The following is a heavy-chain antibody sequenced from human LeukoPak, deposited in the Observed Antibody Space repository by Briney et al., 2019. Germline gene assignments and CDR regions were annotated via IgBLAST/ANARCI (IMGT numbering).Heavy chain of an antibody. J-gene: IGHJ3*02. CDR2: ISSSGSTI. V-gene: IGHV3-48*04. CDR1: GFTFSSYS. D-gene: IGHD6-6*01. Sequence: GGSLRLSCAASGFTFSSYSMNWVRQAPGKGLEWVSYISSSGSTIYYADSVKGRFTISRDDAKNSLYLQMNSLRAEDTAVYYCASPFSSSTYYDAFDIWGQGTMVTVSS. CDR3: ASPFSSSTYYDAFDI.